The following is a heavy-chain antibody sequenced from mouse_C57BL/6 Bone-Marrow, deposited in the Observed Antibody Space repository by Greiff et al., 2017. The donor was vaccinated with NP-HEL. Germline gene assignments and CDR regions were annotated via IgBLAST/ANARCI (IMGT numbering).Heavy chain of an antibody. CDR1: GYTFTSYG. CDR2: IYPRSGNT. J-gene: IGHJ2*01. CDR3: ARGWFTNDY. D-gene: IGHD2-12*01. Sequence: VMLVESGAELARPGASVKLSCKASGYTFTSYGISWVKQRTGQGLEWIGEIYPRSGNTYYNEKFKGKATLTADKSSSTAYMELRSLTSEDSAVYFCARGWFTNDYWGQGTTLTVSS. V-gene: IGHV1-81*01.